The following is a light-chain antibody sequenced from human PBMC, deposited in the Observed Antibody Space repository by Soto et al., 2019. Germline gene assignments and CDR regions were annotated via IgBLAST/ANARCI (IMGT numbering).Light chain of an antibody. J-gene: IGLJ2*01. CDR1: SSDVGSYRF. Sequence: QSALTQPPSASGSPGQSVTISCTGTSSDVGSYRFVSWYQQHPGKAPKLLIYEVSKRPSGVPDRFSVSTSGNTASLTVSGLQADDEADYYCSSYAGNNNVIFGGGTKVTVL. CDR2: EVS. CDR3: SSYAGNNNVI. V-gene: IGLV2-8*01.